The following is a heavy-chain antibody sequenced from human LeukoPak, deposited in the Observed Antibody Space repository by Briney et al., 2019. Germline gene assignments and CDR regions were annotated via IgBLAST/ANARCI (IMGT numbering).Heavy chain of an antibody. CDR1: GYTFTSYD. D-gene: IGHD3-3*01. CDR2: MNPNSGNT. Sequence: ASVKVSCKASGYTFTSYDINLVRQATGQGLEWMGWMNPNSGNTGYAQKFQGRVTITRNTSISTAYMELSSLRSEDTAVYYCARTGYYDFWSGYYSLFDYWGQGTLVTVSS. CDR3: ARTGYYDFWSGYYSLFDY. J-gene: IGHJ4*02. V-gene: IGHV1-8*03.